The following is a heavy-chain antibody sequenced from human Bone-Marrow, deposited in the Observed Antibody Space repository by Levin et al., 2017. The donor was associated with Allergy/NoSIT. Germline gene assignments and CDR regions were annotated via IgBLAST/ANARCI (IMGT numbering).Heavy chain of an antibody. CDR3: ALWIVSDYYGMDV. CDR1: GFTFSSYG. V-gene: IGHV3-33*01. D-gene: IGHD2-15*01. CDR2: IWYDGSNK. Sequence: PGGSLRLSCAASGFTFSSYGMHWVRQAPGKGLEWVAVIWYDGSNKYYADSVKGRFTISRDNSKNTLYLQMNSLRAEDTAVYYCALWIVSDYYGMDVWGQGTTVTVSS. J-gene: IGHJ6*02.